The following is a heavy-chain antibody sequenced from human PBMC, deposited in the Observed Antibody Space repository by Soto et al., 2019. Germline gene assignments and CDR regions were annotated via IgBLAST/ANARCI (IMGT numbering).Heavy chain of an antibody. Sequence: GRFTISRDNAKNSVYLEMNSLRAEDTAVYYCAGTLRYFDWSLDYWGQGTLFTVSS. D-gene: IGHD3-9*01. J-gene: IGHJ4*02. CDR3: AGTLRYFDWSLDY. V-gene: IGHV3-11*06.